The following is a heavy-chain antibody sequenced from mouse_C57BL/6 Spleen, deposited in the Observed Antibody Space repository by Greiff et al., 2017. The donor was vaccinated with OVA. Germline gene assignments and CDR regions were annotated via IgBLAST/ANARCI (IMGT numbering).Heavy chain of an antibody. CDR3: ARGDYYGTHWYFDV. V-gene: IGHV1-84*01. CDR1: GYTFTDYY. D-gene: IGHD1-1*01. J-gene: IGHJ1*03. CDR2: IYPGSGNT. Sequence: VQLQQSGPELVKPGASVKISCKASGYTFTDYYINWVKQRPGQGLAWIGWIYPGSGNTNYNEKFKGKATLTVDTSSSTAYMQLSSLTSEDSAVYFCARGDYYGTHWYFDVWGTGTTVTVSS.